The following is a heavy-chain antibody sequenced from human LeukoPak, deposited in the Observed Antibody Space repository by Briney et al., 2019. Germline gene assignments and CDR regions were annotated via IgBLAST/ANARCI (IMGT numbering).Heavy chain of an antibody. V-gene: IGHV4-59*01. CDR2: IYYSGST. CDR1: GGSISSYY. CDR3: ARVKWVSEVGWLRLEGDYCYDYYMDV. Sequence: PSETLSLTCTVSGGSISSYYWSWIRQPPGKGLEWIGYIYYSGSTNYNPSLKSRVTISVDTSKNQFSLKLSSVTAGDTAVYYCARVKWVSEVGWLRLEGDYCYDYYMDVWGKGTTVTISS. D-gene: IGHD5-12*01. J-gene: IGHJ6*03.